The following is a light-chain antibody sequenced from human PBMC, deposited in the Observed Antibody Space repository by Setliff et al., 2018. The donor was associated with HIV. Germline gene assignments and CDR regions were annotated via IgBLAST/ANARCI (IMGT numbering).Light chain of an antibody. J-gene: IGLJ1*01. Sequence: LTQPAPVSGSPGQSITISCTGTSSDVGSYKLVSWYQQHPGKAPKVMIYEVTKRPSGVSNRFSGSKSANTASLTISGLQAEDEADYYCCSYAGSGTLYVFGTGTKVTVL. V-gene: IGLV2-23*02. CDR2: EVT. CDR3: CSYAGSGTLYV. CDR1: SSDVGSYKL.